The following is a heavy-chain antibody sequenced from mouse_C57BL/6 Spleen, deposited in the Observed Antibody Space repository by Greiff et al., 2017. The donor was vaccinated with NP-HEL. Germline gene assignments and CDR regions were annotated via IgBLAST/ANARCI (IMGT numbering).Heavy chain of an antibody. CDR3: ARKFYYGSSYHYWYFDV. CDR2: ISSGSSTI. D-gene: IGHD1-1*01. Sequence: EVKVVESGGGLVKPGGSLKLSCAASGFTFSDYGMHWVRQAPEKGLEWVAYISSGSSTIYYADTVKGRFTISRDNAKNTLFLQMTSLRSEDTAMYYCARKFYYGSSYHYWYFDVWGTGTTVTVSS. CDR1: GFTFSDYG. V-gene: IGHV5-17*01. J-gene: IGHJ1*03.